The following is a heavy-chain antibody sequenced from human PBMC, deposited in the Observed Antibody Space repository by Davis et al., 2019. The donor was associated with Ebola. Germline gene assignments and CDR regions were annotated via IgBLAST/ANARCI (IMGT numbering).Heavy chain of an antibody. V-gene: IGHV1-46*01. CDR1: GYTFTSYY. J-gene: IGHJ4*02. D-gene: IGHD6-6*01. Sequence: AASVKVSCKASGYTFTSYYMHWVRQAPGQGLEWMGIINPSGGSTSYAQKLQGRVTMTTDTSTSTAYMELRSLRSDDTAVYYCARAPWEAARVFDYWGQGTLVTVSS. CDR3: ARAPWEAARVFDY. CDR2: INPSGGST.